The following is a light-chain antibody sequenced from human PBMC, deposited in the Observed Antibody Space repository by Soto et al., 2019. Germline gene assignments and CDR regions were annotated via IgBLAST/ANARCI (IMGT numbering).Light chain of an antibody. J-gene: IGKJ5*01. CDR1: QSVRSN. V-gene: IGKV3-15*01. Sequence: IVMTQSPATMSVSPGERATLSCRASQSVRSNLAWYQQKPGQAPRLLIYGASTRATGIPARFSGSGSGTEFTLTVSSLQSEDFAVYYCQQYDNWPPITFGPGTRLEIK. CDR3: QQYDNWPPIT. CDR2: GAS.